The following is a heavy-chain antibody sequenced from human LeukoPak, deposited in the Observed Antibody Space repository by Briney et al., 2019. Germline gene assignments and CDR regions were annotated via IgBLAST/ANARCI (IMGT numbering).Heavy chain of an antibody. J-gene: IGHJ4*02. D-gene: IGHD2-2*01. Sequence: PGRSLRLSCAASGFTFSNYGMHWVRQPPGQGLEWLTAIQCDGSKTYYAESVRGRITISRDDSKNTLYLQMNSLRAEDTAVYYCARDSCSSPSCFDYWGQGTLVTVSS. CDR2: IQCDGSKT. V-gene: IGHV3-33*01. CDR3: ARDSCSSPSCFDY. CDR1: GFTFSNYG.